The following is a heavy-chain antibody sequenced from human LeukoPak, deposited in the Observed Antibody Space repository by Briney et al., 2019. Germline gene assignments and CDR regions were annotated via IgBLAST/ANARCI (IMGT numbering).Heavy chain of an antibody. CDR2: ISSSSSYI. V-gene: IGHV3-21*04. Sequence: GGSLRLSCAASGFTFSSYSMNWVRQAPGKGLEWVSSISSSSSYIYYADSVKGRFTISRDNAKNSLYLQMNSLRAEDTAVYYCAREAINYYGSGKNNWFDPWGQGTLVTVSS. CDR3: AREAINYYGSGKNNWFDP. D-gene: IGHD3-10*01. CDR1: GFTFSSYS. J-gene: IGHJ5*02.